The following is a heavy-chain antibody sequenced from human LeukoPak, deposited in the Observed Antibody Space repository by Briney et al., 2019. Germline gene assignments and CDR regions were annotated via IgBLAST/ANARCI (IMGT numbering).Heavy chain of an antibody. Sequence: ASVRVSCKASGYTFTSYAMNWVRQAPGQGLEWMGWINPNSGGTNYAQKFQGRVTMTRDTSTGTIYMEMTSLRSDDTAIYYCARTLYIAAAPGGFDYWGQGTLLTVSS. CDR1: GYTFTSYA. J-gene: IGHJ4*02. CDR3: ARTLYIAAAPGGFDY. D-gene: IGHD6-13*01. V-gene: IGHV1-2*02. CDR2: INPNSGGT.